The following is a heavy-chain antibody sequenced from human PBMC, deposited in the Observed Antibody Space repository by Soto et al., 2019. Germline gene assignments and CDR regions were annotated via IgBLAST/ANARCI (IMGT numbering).Heavy chain of an antibody. J-gene: IGHJ4*02. V-gene: IGHV3-23*04. D-gene: IGHD2-21*01. CDR3: AKAFCDAATCFPCES. Sequence: EVHLVQSGGGLVQPGASLSLSCVASGFTFNDYARHWVRQTPGKGLEWVAAISNRGSSAYYADSVKGRFTISRDKSTKTLSLHMHTLRVEDTAVYFCAKAFCDAATCFPCESWGQGTPVAVSP. CDR2: ISNRGSSA. CDR1: GFTFNDYA.